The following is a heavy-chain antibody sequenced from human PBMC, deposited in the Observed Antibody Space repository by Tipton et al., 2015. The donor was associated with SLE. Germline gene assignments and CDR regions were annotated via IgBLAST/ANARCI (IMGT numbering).Heavy chain of an antibody. CDR3: ARGALFSVTGLHRRYFDL. V-gene: IGHV3-21*01. D-gene: IGHD2-21*02. CDR1: GFTFSSYS. J-gene: IGHJ2*01. Sequence: GSLRLSCAASGFTFSSYSMNWVRQAPGKGLEWVSSISSSSSYIYYADSVKGRFTISRDNAKNSLYLQMNSLRAEDTAVYYCARGALFSVTGLHRRYFDLWGRGTLVIVSS. CDR2: ISSSSSYI.